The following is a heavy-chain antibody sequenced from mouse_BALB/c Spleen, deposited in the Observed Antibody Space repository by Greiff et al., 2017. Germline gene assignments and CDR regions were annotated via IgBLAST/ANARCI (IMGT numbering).Heavy chain of an antibody. D-gene: IGHD1-1*01. V-gene: IGHV3-2*02. CDR3: ARETTSWFAY. CDR2: ISYSGST. Sequence: VQLQQSGPGLVKPSQSLSLTCTVTGYSITSDYAWNWIRQFPGNKLEWMGYISYSGSTSYNPSLKSRISITRDTSKNQFFLQLNSVTTEDTATYYCARETTSWFAYWGQGTLVTVSA. J-gene: IGHJ3*01. CDR1: GYSITSDYA.